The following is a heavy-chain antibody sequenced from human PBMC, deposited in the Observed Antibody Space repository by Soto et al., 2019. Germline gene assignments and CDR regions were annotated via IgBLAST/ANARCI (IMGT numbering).Heavy chain of an antibody. J-gene: IGHJ5*02. Sequence: EVQLVESGGGLVKPGGSLRLSCAASGFTFSTYDMNWVRQAPGKGLEWVSSITTTSRYIYYGYSVRGRFTISRDNARNSLFLQMDGRRAEDTAVYYFVRSRTAPMLRHNWFGPWGQGTLVTVSS. CDR3: VRSRTAPMLRHNWFGP. CDR2: ITTTSRYI. D-gene: IGHD2-8*01. V-gene: IGHV3-21*01. CDR1: GFTFSTYD.